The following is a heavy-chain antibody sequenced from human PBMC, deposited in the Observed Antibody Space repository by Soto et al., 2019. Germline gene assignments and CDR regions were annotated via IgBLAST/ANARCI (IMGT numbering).Heavy chain of an antibody. CDR1: GFTVSSNY. D-gene: IGHD1-7*01. Sequence: GGSLRLSCAASGFTVSSNYMSWVRQAPGKGLEWVSVIYSGGSTYYADSVKGRFTISRHNSKNTLYLQMNSLRAEDTAVYYCARNNWNYVYYYYYMDVWGKGTTVTVSS. CDR2: IYSGGST. CDR3: ARNNWNYVYYYYYMDV. V-gene: IGHV3-53*04. J-gene: IGHJ6*03.